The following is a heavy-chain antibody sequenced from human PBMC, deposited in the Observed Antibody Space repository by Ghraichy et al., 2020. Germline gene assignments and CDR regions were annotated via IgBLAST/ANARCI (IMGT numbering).Heavy chain of an antibody. CDR1: GFTFSSYS. Sequence: GGSLRLSCAASGFTFSSYSMNWVRQAPGKGLEWVSYISSSSSTIYYADSVKGRFTISRDNAKNSLYLQMNSLRDEDTAVYYCAREKGFGGSGSYYSHWYFDLWGRGTLVTVSS. D-gene: IGHD3-10*01. CDR2: ISSSSSTI. V-gene: IGHV3-48*02. J-gene: IGHJ2*01. CDR3: AREKGFGGSGSYYSHWYFDL.